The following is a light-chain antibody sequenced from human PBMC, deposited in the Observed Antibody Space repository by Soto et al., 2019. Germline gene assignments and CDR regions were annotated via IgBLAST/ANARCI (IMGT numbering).Light chain of an antibody. CDR2: GAS. CDR1: QSVRSH. J-gene: IGKJ5*01. V-gene: IGKV3-15*01. CDR3: QQYKNWPL. Sequence: EIVMTQSPSTLSVSPCGLFTLCFRASQSVRSHLAWYQQKPGQPPRLLIYGASTRATGIPARFSGSGFGTEFTLTISSLQSEDFAVYYCQQYKNWPLFGQGTRLEIK.